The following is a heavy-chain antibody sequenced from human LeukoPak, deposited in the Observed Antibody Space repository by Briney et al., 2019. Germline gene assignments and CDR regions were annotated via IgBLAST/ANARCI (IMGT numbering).Heavy chain of an antibody. J-gene: IGHJ5*02. CDR3: AKADYCSSTTCYRFDP. Sequence: ASVKVSCKASGYTFTGYYMHWVRQAPGQGLEWMGWINPDSGGTNYAQKFQGRVTMTRDTSISTAYMELTRLTSDDTALYYCAKADYCSSTTCYRFDPWGQGTLVTVSS. CDR2: INPDSGGT. CDR1: GYTFTGYY. D-gene: IGHD2-2*02. V-gene: IGHV1-2*02.